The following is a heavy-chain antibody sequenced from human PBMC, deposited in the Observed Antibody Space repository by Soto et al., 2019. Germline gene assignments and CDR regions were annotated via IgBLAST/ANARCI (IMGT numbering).Heavy chain of an antibody. CDR3: ARSILGYCSGGSCDYDAFDI. CDR1: GFTVSSNY. J-gene: IGHJ3*02. D-gene: IGHD2-15*01. CDR2: IYSGGST. Sequence: GGSLRLSCAASGFTVSSNYMSWVRQAPGKGLEWVSVIYSGGSTYYADSVKGRFTISRDNSKNTLYLQMNSLRAEDTAVYYCARSILGYCSGGSCDYDAFDIWGQGTMVTVSS. V-gene: IGHV3-66*01.